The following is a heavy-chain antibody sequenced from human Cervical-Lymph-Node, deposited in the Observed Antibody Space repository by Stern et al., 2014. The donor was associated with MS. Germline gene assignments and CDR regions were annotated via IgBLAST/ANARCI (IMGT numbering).Heavy chain of an antibody. CDR3: TRARRGFDY. V-gene: IGHV3-21*01. J-gene: IGHJ4*02. CDR2: ISSTSTYI. Sequence: VQLGQSGGGLVTPGGSLRLSCAVSGFTFRNYTMHWVRQAPGRGLEWVSSISSTSTYIYYADSVKGRFTISRDNAKNSLYLQMNSLRAEDTAVYYCTRARRGFDYWGQGTLVTVSS. CDR1: GFTFRNYT.